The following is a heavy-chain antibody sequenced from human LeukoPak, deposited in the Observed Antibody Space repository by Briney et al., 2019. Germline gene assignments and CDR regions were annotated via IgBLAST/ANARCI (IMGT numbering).Heavy chain of an antibody. D-gene: IGHD3-10*01. J-gene: IGHJ4*02. CDR2: IYYSGTT. CDR1: GGSISSSIYY. CDR3: ARQNYYGSGNFYFDY. Sequence: PSETLSLTCTVSGGSISSSIYYWGWVRQPPGKGLEWIGSIYYSGTTYYNPSLKSRVTISVDAPKNQFSLKLSSVTAADTAAYYCARQNYYGSGNFYFDYWGQGTLVTVSS. V-gene: IGHV4-39*01.